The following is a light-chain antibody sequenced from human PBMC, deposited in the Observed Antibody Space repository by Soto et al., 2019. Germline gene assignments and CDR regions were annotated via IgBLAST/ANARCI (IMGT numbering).Light chain of an antibody. V-gene: IGKV3-20*01. J-gene: IGKJ4*01. CDR1: QTISISH. CDR3: QQYCGYPLT. CDR2: GAS. Sequence: ETVLTQSPGTLSLSPLQRATLSCMASQTISISHLAWYQQKPGKAPRLLLYGASSRITGMADRLSASWSGTDFILTITRLEPEDFGVYYCQQYCGYPLTCGGGTKV.